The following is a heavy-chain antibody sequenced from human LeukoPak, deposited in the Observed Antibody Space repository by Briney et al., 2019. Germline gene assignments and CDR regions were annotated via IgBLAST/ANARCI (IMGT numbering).Heavy chain of an antibody. D-gene: IGHD6-19*01. CDR3: ARDVPTAVAGAFDI. CDR2: IYTSGST. V-gene: IGHV4-4*07. J-gene: IGHJ3*02. CDR1: GDSISSYY. Sequence: PSETLSLTCTVSGDSISSYYWNWIRQPAGKGLEWIGRIYTSGSTNYNPSLKSRVTMSVDTSKNQFSLKLPSVTAAGTAVYYCARDVPTAVAGAFDIWGQGTMVTVSS.